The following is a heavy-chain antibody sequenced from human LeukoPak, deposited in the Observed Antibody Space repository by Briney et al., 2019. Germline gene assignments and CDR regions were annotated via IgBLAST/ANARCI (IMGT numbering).Heavy chain of an antibody. Sequence: SETLSLTCAVYGGSFSGYYWSWIRQPPGKGLEWIGEINHSGSTNYNPSLKSRVTISVDTSKNQFSLKLSSVTAADTAVYYCARGGRDGYSWGQGTLVTVFS. CDR1: GGSFSGYY. V-gene: IGHV4-34*01. J-gene: IGHJ4*02. CDR3: ARGGRDGYS. D-gene: IGHD5-24*01. CDR2: INHSGST.